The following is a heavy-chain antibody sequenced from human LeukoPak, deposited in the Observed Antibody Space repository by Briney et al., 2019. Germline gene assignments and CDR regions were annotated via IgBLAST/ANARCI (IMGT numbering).Heavy chain of an antibody. V-gene: IGHV3-23*01. CDR1: GFIFSEYA. CDR3: AKDSRSRNGVYDPFDI. CDR2: VGGDDAT. D-gene: IGHD2-8*01. Sequence: GGSLRLSCAASGFIFSEYAMNWVRQAPGKGLEWVAVVGGDDATFYRDSVKGRFTISRDNSKNTLSLQMNSLRLEDTAVYYCAKDSRSRNGVYDPFDIWGQGTVVIVSS. J-gene: IGHJ3*02.